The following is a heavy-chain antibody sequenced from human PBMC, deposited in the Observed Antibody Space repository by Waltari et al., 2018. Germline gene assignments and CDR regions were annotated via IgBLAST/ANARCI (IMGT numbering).Heavy chain of an antibody. CDR1: GCNCSKYF. Sequence: DVQVVESGGGVVQTGGSLGLSCASSGCNCSKYFIHWVRQPPGKGPVWVARINNDGSIVNYADSVKGRFTISRDNAKSTVYLQMNSLRGDDTALYYCLNYDFDSWGQGALVTVSS. CDR2: INNDGSIV. D-gene: IGHD1-7*01. V-gene: IGHV3-74*01. CDR3: LNYDFDS. J-gene: IGHJ4*02.